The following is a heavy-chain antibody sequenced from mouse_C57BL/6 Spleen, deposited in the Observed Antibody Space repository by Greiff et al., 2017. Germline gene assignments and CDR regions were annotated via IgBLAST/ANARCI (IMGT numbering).Heavy chain of an antibody. CDR2: ISYSGST. D-gene: IGHD2-4*01. J-gene: IGHJ3*01. CDR1: GYSITSGYD. CDR3: ASIYYDYGFAY. V-gene: IGHV3-1*01. Sequence: EVKLVESGPGMVKPSQSLSLTCTVTGYSITSGYDWHWIRHFPGNKLEWMGYISYSGSTNYNPSLKSRISITHDTSKNHFFLKLNSVTTEDTATYYCASIYYDYGFAYWGQGTLVTVSA.